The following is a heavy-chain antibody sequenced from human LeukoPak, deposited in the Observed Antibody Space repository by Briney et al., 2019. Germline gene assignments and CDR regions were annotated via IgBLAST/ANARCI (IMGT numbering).Heavy chain of an antibody. V-gene: IGHV3-30-3*01. Sequence: GGSLLLSCAASGFTFSSYAMHWVRPAPGKGLGWVAVISYDGGNKYYADSVKGRFTISRDNSKNTLYLQMNSLRADDTAVYYCARDVYDSSGYYFDYWGQGTLVTVSS. J-gene: IGHJ4*02. CDR1: GFTFSSYA. CDR3: ARDVYDSSGYYFDY. CDR2: ISYDGGNK. D-gene: IGHD3-22*01.